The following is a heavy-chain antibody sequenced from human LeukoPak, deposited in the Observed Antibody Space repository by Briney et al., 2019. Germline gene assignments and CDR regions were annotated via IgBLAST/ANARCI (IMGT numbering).Heavy chain of an antibody. D-gene: IGHD2-2*01. CDR3: AGGYCSSTSFRGAFDI. CDR1: GGSISSSSYY. CDR2: IYYSGST. V-gene: IGHV4-39*01. Sequence: PSETLSLTCTVSGGSISSSSYYWGWIRHPPGKGLEWIGSIYYSGSTYYNPSLKSRVTISVDTSKNQFSLKLSSVTAADTAVYYCAGGYCSSTSFRGAFDIWGQGTMVTVSS. J-gene: IGHJ3*02.